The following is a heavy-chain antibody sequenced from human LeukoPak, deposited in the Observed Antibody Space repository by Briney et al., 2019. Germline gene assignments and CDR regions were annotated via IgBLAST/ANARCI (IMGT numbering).Heavy chain of an antibody. CDR3: ARAVYYGDYFDAFDI. CDR1: GYTFTSYG. CDR2: ISAYNGNT. D-gene: IGHD4-17*01. J-gene: IGHJ3*02. V-gene: IGHV1-18*01. Sequence: ASVKVSCKASGYTFTSYGISWVRQAPGQGLEWMGWISAYNGNTNYAQKLQGRVTMTTDTSTSTAYMELSSLRSEDTAVYYCARAVYYGDYFDAFDIWGQGTMVTVSS.